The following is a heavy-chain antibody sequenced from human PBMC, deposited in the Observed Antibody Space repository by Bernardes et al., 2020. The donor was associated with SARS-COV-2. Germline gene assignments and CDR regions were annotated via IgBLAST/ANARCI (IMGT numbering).Heavy chain of an antibody. Sequence: PPLVTPTQTLTLTCTFSGFSLSTSGLGVGWIRQPPGTSLEWLALIYWDDDKRDSPSFKSRLSITKDTSKNQVVLTLTNMDPVDSDTYYCARWFGMITRAWFDPWGQVTLVTVSS. CDR3: ARWFGMITRAWFDP. V-gene: IGHV2-5*02. CDR2: IYWDDDK. CDR1: GFSLSTSGLG. D-gene: IGHD3-16*01. J-gene: IGHJ5*02.